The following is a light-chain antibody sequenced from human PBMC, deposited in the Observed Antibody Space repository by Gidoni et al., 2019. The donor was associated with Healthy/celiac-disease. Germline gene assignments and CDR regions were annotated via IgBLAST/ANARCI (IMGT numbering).Light chain of an antibody. CDR2: GAS. CDR3: QQYGSSPWT. Sequence: EFALTQSPGTLSLSPGERATLACRASQSVSSSYLAWYQQKPGQAPRLLIYGASSRATGIPDRFSGSGSGTDFTLTISRLEPEDFAVYYCQQYGSSPWTFGQGTKVEIK. J-gene: IGKJ1*01. V-gene: IGKV3-20*01. CDR1: QSVSSSY.